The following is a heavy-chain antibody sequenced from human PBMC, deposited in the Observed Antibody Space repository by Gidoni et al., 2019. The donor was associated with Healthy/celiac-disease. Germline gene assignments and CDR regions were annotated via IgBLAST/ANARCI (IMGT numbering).Heavy chain of an antibody. CDR3: AKDEGRD. V-gene: IGHV3-30*18. CDR1: GFTFSSYG. J-gene: IGHJ4*02. CDR2: ISYDGSNK. Sequence: VQLVESGGGVVQPGRSLRLSCAASGFTFSSYGMHWVRQAPGKGLEWVAVISYDGSNKYYADSVKGRFTISRDNSKNTLYLQMNSLRAEDTAVYYCAKDEGRDWGQGTLVTVSS.